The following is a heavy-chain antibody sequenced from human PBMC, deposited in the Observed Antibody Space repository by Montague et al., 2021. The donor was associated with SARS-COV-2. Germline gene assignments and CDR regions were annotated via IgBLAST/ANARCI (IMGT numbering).Heavy chain of an antibody. CDR2: ISSSGGGSTK. CDR3: ARDRDWDDWCGMDV. Sequence: SLRLSCEAFGFIFSSYEMNLVRQAPGKGLEWISYISSSGGGSTKXYTXSVKGRFTISRDNAKNSLYLQMNSLRVEDTAIYYCARDRDWDDWCGMDVWGQGTTVTVSS. V-gene: IGHV3-48*03. CDR1: GFIFSSYE. D-gene: IGHD2-21*01. J-gene: IGHJ6*02.